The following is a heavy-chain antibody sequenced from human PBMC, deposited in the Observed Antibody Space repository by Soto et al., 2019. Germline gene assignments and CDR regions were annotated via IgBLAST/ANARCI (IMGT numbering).Heavy chain of an antibody. CDR3: VINVGQWFVQYDNAMAS. V-gene: IGHV1-18*04. D-gene: IGHD3-22*01. CDR2: ISGYNGKT. CDR1: GCHFSSYG. Sequence: GAVKVSCKTSGCHFSSYGIRWVRQAPGQGREWVGWISGYNGKTEYGQKVQDRLTMTTDTYTNTVYVELRNLRAEDRAVHYCVINVGQWFVQYDNAMASWGKGT. J-gene: IGHJ6*04.